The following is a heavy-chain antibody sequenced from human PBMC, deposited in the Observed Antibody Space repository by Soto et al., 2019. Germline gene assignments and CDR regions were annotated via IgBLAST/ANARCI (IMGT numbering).Heavy chain of an antibody. J-gene: IGHJ4*02. D-gene: IGHD3-9*01. CDR2: IKQDGSEK. Sequence: GGSLRLSCAASGFTFSSYWMSWVRQAPGKGLEWVANIKQDGSEKYYVDSVKGRFTISRDNAKNSLYLQMNSLRAEDTAVYYCARGGYYDILTGYLNYWGQGTLVTVSS. V-gene: IGHV3-7*05. CDR3: ARGGYYDILTGYLNY. CDR1: GFTFSSYW.